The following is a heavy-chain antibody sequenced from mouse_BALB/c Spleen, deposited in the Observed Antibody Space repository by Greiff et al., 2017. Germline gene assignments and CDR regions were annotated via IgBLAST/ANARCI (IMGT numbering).Heavy chain of an antibody. Sequence: EVMLVESGGSLVQPGGSLRLSCATSGFTFTDYYMSWVRQPPGKALEWLGFIRNKANGYTTEYSASVKGRFTISRDNSQSILYLQMNTLRAEDSATYYCARDGGDWGQGTSVTVSS. CDR1: GFTFTDYY. V-gene: IGHV7-3*02. J-gene: IGHJ4*01. CDR3: ARDGGD. CDR2: IRNKANGYTT.